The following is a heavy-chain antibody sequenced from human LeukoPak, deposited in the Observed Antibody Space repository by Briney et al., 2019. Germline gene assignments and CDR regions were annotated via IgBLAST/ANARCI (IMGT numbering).Heavy chain of an antibody. V-gene: IGHV1-69*04. J-gene: IGHJ4*02. CDR2: IILIVGIA. CDR3: ARDGEMATIYFDY. CDR1: GGTFSSYA. Sequence: SVKVSCKASGGTFSSYALSWVRQAPGQGLEWMGTIILIVGIANYAQKFQGRATITAEKSTSTAYMELSSLRSEDTAVYYCARDGEMATIYFDYWGQGTVVSVSS. D-gene: IGHD5-24*01.